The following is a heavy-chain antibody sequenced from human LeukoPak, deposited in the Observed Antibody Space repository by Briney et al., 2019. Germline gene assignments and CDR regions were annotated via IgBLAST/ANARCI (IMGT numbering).Heavy chain of an antibody. CDR3: ARDTGAYDYGDYFDY. J-gene: IGHJ4*02. Sequence: GGSLRLSCAASGFTFSSYSMNWVRQAPGKGLEWVSYISSSSSTIYYVDSVKGRFTISRDNAKNSLYLQMNSLRDEDTAVYYCARDTGAYDYGDYFDYWGQGTLVTVSS. CDR1: GFTFSSYS. CDR2: ISSSSSTI. V-gene: IGHV3-48*02. D-gene: IGHD4-17*01.